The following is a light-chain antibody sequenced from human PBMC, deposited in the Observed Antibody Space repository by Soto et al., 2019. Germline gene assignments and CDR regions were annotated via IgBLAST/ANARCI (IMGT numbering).Light chain of an antibody. V-gene: IGKV3-20*01. CDR3: TQFDGSRPAFT. J-gene: IGKJ2*01. Sequence: ESLLTQSPGTLSLSPGERATLSCRASQTVNSRHLNWYQHKPGLAPRLLIYGASIRAAGIPDRFSGSRSGADFGLTFTRLEPENSAEYYCTQFDGSRPAFTFGQGTKLQI. CDR1: QTVNSRH. CDR2: GAS.